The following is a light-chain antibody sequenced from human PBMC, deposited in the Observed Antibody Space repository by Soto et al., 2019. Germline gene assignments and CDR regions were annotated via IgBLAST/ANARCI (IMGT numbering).Light chain of an antibody. CDR3: QHSYSTSRT. V-gene: IGKV1-39*01. J-gene: IGKJ1*01. CDR1: QSISNY. CDR2: AAS. Sequence: DIQMTQSPSSLSASVGDRVTITCRASQSISNYLNWYQQKPGKAPKLLMFAASSLQSGVPSRFSGGGSGTEFTLTISSLQHEDFATYYCQHSYSTSRTCGQGTMVEIK.